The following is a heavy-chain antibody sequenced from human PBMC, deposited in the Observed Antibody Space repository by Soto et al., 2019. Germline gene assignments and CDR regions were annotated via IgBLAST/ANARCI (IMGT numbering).Heavy chain of an antibody. D-gene: IGHD3-10*02. CDR1: GFTFSSNA. V-gene: IGHV3-30-3*01. J-gene: IGHJ4*02. CDR3: AREVFFYLDY. Sequence: TGGSLRLSCAASGFTFSSNAMHWVRQAPGKGLEWVAVLSPDGSNKYYADSVKGRFTISRDNSKNTLYLQMNSLRPEDTAIYYCAREVFFYLDYWGQGTLVTVSS. CDR2: LSPDGSNK.